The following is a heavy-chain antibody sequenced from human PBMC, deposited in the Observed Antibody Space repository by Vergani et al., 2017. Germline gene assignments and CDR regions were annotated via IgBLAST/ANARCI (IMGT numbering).Heavy chain of an antibody. J-gene: IGHJ6*03. D-gene: IGHD3-3*01. CDR3: AKESHVEVYDYYYMDG. CDR2: ISYDGSNK. Sequence: QVQLVESGGGVVQPGRSLRLSCAASGFTFSRYGMHWVRQAPGNGLEWVAVISYDGSNKYYADSEKGRFTISRDNSKNTLYLQMTSLRAEDTAGYYCAKESHVEVYDYYYMDGGGKGTTVTVSS. CDR1: GFTFSRYG. V-gene: IGHV3-30*18.